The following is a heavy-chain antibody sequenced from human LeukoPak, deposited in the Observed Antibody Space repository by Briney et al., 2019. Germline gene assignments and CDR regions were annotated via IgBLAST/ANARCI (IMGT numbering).Heavy chain of an antibody. V-gene: IGHV3-23*01. CDR3: AKKLGFRPQFDY. Sequence: PGGSLRLSCEVSGFTFSTEAMTWVRQAPGKGLEWVSSISDSSRTTYYADSVQGRFTISRDNSRNTVYLQMNSLRVEDTAFYYCAKKLGFRPQFDYWSQGTLVAVSS. J-gene: IGHJ4*02. CDR2: ISDSSRTT. CDR1: GFTFSTEA. D-gene: IGHD6-13*01.